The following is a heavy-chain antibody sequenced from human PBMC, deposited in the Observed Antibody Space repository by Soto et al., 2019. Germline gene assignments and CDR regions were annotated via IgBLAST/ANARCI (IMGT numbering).Heavy chain of an antibody. J-gene: IGHJ4*02. CDR3: ARERSGSSDY. CDR1: GYTFTSYD. D-gene: IGHD1-26*01. V-gene: IGHV1-8*01. CDR2: MNPSTGNT. Sequence: QVQLVQSGAEVKKPGASVKVSCKASGYTFTSYDIIWVRQATGQGLEWMGWMNPSTGNTDSAEKFQGRLTMTRNTSISTVYMELSSLRSEDTAVYYCARERSGSSDYWGQGTLVTVSS.